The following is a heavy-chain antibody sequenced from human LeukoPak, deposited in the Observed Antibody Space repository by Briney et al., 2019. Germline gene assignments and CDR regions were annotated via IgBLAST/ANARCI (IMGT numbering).Heavy chain of an antibody. J-gene: IGHJ4*02. V-gene: IGHV3-53*01. Sequence: GGSLRLSCAVSGFNVRSNYMSWIRQAPGKGLEWVSVLHSGGDTYYADSVKGRFTISRGNSENTLFLQMNSLRAEDTAVYYCARGKVYYYYDYWGQGTLVTVSS. CDR2: LHSGGDT. CDR3: ARGKVYYYYDY. D-gene: IGHD5/OR15-5a*01. CDR1: GFNVRSNY.